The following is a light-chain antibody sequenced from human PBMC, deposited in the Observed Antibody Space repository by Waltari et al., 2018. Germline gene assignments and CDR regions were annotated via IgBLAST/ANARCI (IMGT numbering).Light chain of an antibody. Sequence: QSALTQPPSASGSPGQSVSISCTGTSSDVAFYDFVSWYKQDPGKAPKLIIYDVNKRPPGVPGRFSVSKSGTTASLIVSGLQADDEAYYYCSSYAGDNSLIFGGGTKLTV. CDR3: SSYAGDNSLI. V-gene: IGLV2-8*01. J-gene: IGLJ2*01. CDR1: SSDVAFYDF. CDR2: DVN.